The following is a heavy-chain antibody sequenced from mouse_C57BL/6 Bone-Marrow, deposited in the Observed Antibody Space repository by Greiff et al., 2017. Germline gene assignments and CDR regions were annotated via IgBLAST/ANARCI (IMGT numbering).Heavy chain of an antibody. CDR2: IYPGDGDT. J-gene: IGHJ4*01. D-gene: IGHD1-1*01. CDR1: GYAFSSSW. Sequence: VKLMESGPELVKPGASVQISCKASGYAFSSSWMNWVKQRPGKGLEWIGRIYPGDGDTNYNGKFKGKATLTADKSSSTAYMQISSLTSEDSAVYFCARVLYYGYAMDDWGQGTSVTVAS. CDR3: ARVLYYGYAMDD. V-gene: IGHV1-82*01.